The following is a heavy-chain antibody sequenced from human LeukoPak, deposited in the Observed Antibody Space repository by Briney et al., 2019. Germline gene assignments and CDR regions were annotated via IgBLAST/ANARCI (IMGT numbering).Heavy chain of an antibody. Sequence: GGSLRLSCAASGFTFSTYNMNWVRQAPGKGLEWISYINADSSTIQYADSVMGRFTTSRDNAKNSLYLQMNSLRAEDTAVYYCVRDNSRGQSLGVIYWGQGSLVTVSS. CDR1: GFTFSTYN. CDR3: VRDNSRGQSLGVIY. CDR2: INADSSTI. V-gene: IGHV3-48*01. J-gene: IGHJ4*02. D-gene: IGHD3-22*01.